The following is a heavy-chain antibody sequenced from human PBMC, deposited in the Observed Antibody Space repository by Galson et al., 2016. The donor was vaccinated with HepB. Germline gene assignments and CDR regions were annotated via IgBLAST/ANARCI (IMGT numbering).Heavy chain of an antibody. CDR1: GFIFSTYE. Sequence: SLRLSCAASGFIFSTYEMNWVRQAPGKGLEWIGEIYHSGSTNYNPSLQSRVTISVDKSKNQFSLNLSPVTAADTAVYYCATGPPPKRLDSWGQGILVTVSS. CDR3: ATGPPPKRLDS. J-gene: IGHJ5*01. CDR2: IYHSGST. V-gene: IGHV4-4*02.